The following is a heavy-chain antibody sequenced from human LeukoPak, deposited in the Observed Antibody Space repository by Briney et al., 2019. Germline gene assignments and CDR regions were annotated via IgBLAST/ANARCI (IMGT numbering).Heavy chain of an antibody. Sequence: PSETLSLTCTVSGGSISSSNYYWGWIRQPPGKGLEWIGTIYYSGTTYYNPSLKSRVTISVDTSKNQFSLKLSSVTAADTAVYYCARHFGSGREHQLPKWGQGTLVTVSS. V-gene: IGHV4-39*01. CDR3: ARHFGSGREHQLPK. J-gene: IGHJ4*02. CDR1: GGSISSSNYY. CDR2: IYYSGTT. D-gene: IGHD2-2*01.